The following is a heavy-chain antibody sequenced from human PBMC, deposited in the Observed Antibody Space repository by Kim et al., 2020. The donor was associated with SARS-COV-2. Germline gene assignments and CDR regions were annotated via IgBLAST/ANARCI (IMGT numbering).Heavy chain of an antibody. D-gene: IGHD2-2*01. V-gene: IGHV1-2*04. Sequence: AQKFQGWVTMTRDTSISTAYMELSRLRSDDTAVYYCARAPTASIITLDYWGQGTLVTVSS. CDR3: ARAPTASIITLDY. J-gene: IGHJ4*02.